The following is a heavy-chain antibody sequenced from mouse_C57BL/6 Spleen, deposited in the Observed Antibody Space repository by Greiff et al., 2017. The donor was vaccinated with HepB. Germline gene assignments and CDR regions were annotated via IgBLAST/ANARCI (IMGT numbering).Heavy chain of an antibody. Sequence: QVQLQQPGAELVRPGSSVKLSCKASGYTFTSYWMDWVKQRPGQGLEWIGNIYPSDSETHYNQKFKDKATLTVDKSSSTAYMQLRSLTSEDSAVYYGARSGYGSSYGYFDVWGTGTTVTVSS. D-gene: IGHD1-1*01. V-gene: IGHV1-61*01. CDR3: ARSGYGSSYGYFDV. J-gene: IGHJ1*03. CDR2: IYPSDSET. CDR1: GYTFTSYW.